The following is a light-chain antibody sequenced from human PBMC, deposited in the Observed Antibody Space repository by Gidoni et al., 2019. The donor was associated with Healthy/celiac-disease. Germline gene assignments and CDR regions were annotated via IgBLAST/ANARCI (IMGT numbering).Light chain of an antibody. J-gene: IGKJ1*01. CDR3: QQSYSTPPT. CDR1: QSIISY. V-gene: IGKV1-39*01. CDR2: AAY. Sequence: DIQMTQSPSSLSASVGDRVTITCRASQSIISYVNWYQQKPGKAPKLLIYAAYRLQSGVPSRVSGIGSGTDFTITSSSLQPEDFATYYCQQSYSTPPTFGQGTKVEIK.